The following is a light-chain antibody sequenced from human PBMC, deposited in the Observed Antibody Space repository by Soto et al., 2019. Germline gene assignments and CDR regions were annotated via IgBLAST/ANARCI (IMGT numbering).Light chain of an antibody. CDR1: SSDMP. J-gene: IGLJ3*02. V-gene: IGLV2-23*01. CDR3: CSDAGLV. Sequence: QSVLTQAASVSGSPGQAITISCTRRSSDMPVSWFQHHPGKAPKLIIYENTGRPSGVSSRFSGSRSGDTASLTITGLQAEDEADYYCCSDAGLVFGGGTKVTVL. CDR2: ENT.